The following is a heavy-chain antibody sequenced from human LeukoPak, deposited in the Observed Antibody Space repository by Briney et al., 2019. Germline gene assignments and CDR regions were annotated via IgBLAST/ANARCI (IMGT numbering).Heavy chain of an antibody. Sequence: GGSLRLSCVASGFSFTSSGMYWIRQAPGKGLEWMAVIWRDGSAEFYADSVKGRFSISRDNSRSMVYLQMDSLRDDDTAVYFCAKDSRGGWSGYFDYWGQGTLVTVSS. CDR2: IWRDGSAE. CDR3: AKDSRGGWSGYFDY. D-gene: IGHD6-19*01. CDR1: GFSFTSSG. J-gene: IGHJ4*02. V-gene: IGHV3-33*06.